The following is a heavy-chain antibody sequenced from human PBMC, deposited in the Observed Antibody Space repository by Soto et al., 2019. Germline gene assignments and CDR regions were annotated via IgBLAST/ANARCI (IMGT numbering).Heavy chain of an antibody. V-gene: IGHV4-34*01. J-gene: IGHJ4*02. CDR3: ARFLKGNRVVPIGAYFNY. D-gene: IGHD2-21*01. CDR1: GGSFSGYY. Sequence: SETLSLTCAVYGGSFSGYYWSWIRQPPGKGLEWIGEINHSGSTNYNPSLKSRVTISVDTSKNQFSLKLSSVTAADTAVYYCARFLKGNRVVPIGAYFNYWGQETVFPVSS. CDR2: INHSGST.